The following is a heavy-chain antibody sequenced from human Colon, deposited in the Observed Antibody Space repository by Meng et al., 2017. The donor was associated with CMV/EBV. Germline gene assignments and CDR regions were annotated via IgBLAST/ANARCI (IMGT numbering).Heavy chain of an antibody. Sequence: GGSLRLSCAASGFTFRTQNMNWVRQAPGKGLEWVASISSGSTYIYYADSVKGRFTISRDNAMNSLYLQMNSLRAEDTAVYYCAKEGGYWGQGTLVTVSS. D-gene: IGHD3-16*01. CDR1: GFTFRTQN. J-gene: IGHJ4*02. CDR2: ISSGSTYI. V-gene: IGHV3-21*01. CDR3: AKEGGY.